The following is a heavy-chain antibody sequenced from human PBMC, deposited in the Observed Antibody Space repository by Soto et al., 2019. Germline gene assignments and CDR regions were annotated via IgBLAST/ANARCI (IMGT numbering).Heavy chain of an antibody. CDR1: GFTFSSYA. D-gene: IGHD1-26*01. J-gene: IGHJ4*02. V-gene: IGHV3-23*01. Sequence: EVQLLESGGGLVQPGGSLRLSCAASGFTFSSYAMSWVRQAPGKGLERVSVISGSGGSTYYADSVKGRFTISRDNAKNALNLQMNSLRAEDTAAYYCARRGSGSYYAYWGQGTLVTVSS. CDR3: ARRGSGSYYAY. CDR2: ISGSGGST.